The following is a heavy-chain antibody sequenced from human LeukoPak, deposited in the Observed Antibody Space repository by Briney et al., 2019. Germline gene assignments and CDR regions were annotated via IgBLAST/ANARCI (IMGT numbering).Heavy chain of an antibody. Sequence: GGSLRLSCTASGFTLSTYWRTWVRQAPGKGLEWVANIKEDGSREYYVDSVKGRFTISRDNAKNSQYLQMNNLRAEDTAVYYCARDNPPNYDILTGYYDVLDIWGQGTMVTVSS. V-gene: IGHV3-7*01. CDR3: ARDNPPNYDILTGYYDVLDI. CDR1: GFTLSTYW. J-gene: IGHJ3*02. D-gene: IGHD3-9*01. CDR2: IKEDGSRE.